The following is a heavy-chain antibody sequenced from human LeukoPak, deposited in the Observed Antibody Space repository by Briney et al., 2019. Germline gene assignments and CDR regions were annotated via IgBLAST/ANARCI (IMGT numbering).Heavy chain of an antibody. D-gene: IGHD3-22*01. Sequence: SETLSLTCTVSGGSISSYYWSWIRQPAGKGLEWIGRIYTSGSTNYNPSLKSRVTMSVDTSKNQFSLKLSSVTAADTAVYYCARDLPWGMMVVPFDTWGQGTLVTVSS. CDR1: GGSISSYY. V-gene: IGHV4-4*07. CDR3: ARDLPWGMMVVPFDT. J-gene: IGHJ5*02. CDR2: IYTSGST.